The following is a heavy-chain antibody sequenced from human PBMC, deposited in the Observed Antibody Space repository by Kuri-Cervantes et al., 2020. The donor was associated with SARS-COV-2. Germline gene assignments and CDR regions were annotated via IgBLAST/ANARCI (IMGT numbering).Heavy chain of an antibody. Sequence: SGPTLVKPTQTLTLTCTFSGFSLTTSGMCVAWIRQPPGKALEWLASIDWDDDKYYKTSLNTRLSISKDTSKDQVVLTMTNMDPVDTATYYCVRIRAATVIADYWGQGTLVTVSS. CDR1: GFSLTTSGMC. CDR3: VRIRAATVIADY. D-gene: IGHD4-11*01. V-gene: IGHV2-70*11. CDR2: IDWDDDK. J-gene: IGHJ4*02.